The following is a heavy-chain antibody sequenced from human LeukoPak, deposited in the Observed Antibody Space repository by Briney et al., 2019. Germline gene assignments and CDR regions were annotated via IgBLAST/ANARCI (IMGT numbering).Heavy chain of an antibody. CDR1: GYTFTSYA. D-gene: IGHD5-18*01. J-gene: IGHJ6*02. Sequence: ASVKVSCKASGYTFTSYAMNWVRQAPGQGLEWMGWINTNTGNPTYAQGFTGRFVFSLDTSVSTAYLQISSLKAKDTAVYYCARDLEGSSYGYHYYYGMDVWGQGITVTVSS. CDR3: ARDLEGSSYGYHYYYGMDV. V-gene: IGHV7-4-1*02. CDR2: INTNTGNP.